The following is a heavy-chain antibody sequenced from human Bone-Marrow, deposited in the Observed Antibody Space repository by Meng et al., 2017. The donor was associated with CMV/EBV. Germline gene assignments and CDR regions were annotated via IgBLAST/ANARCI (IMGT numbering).Heavy chain of an antibody. CDR1: GFTFSSYG. V-gene: IGHV3-30*02. CDR3: ADGGIAAAGPKHGYYYGMDV. Sequence: GGSLRLSCAASGFTFSSYGMHWVRQAPGKGLEWVAFIRYDGSNKYYADSVKGRFTISRDNSKNTLYLQMNSLRAEDTAVYYCADGGIAAAGPKHGYYYGMDVWGQGTTVTVSS. D-gene: IGHD6-13*01. J-gene: IGHJ6*02. CDR2: IRYDGSNK.